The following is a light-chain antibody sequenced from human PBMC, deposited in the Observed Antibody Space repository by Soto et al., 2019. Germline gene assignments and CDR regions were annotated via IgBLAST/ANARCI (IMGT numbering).Light chain of an antibody. J-gene: IGKJ1*01. CDR3: QQYESSTRT. CDR1: QSVSGGY. CDR2: DTS. V-gene: IGKV3D-20*01. Sequence: EIVLTQSPATLSLSPGERATLSCGASQSVSGGYLAWYQHKRGLAPRLLIYDTSRRAPGIPDRFTGSGSGTDFTLTITRLEPEDFAVYYCQQYESSTRTFGPGTKVEIK.